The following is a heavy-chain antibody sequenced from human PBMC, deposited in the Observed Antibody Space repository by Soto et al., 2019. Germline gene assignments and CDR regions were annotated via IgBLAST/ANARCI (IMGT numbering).Heavy chain of an antibody. Sequence: PGGSLRLSCAASGFTFSSYAMHWVRQAPGKGLEWVAVISYDGSNKYYADSVKGRFTISRDNSKNTLYLQMNSLRAEDTAVYYCAREIWFGELFDYYYGMDVWGQGTTVTVS. CDR2: ISYDGSNK. V-gene: IGHV3-30-3*01. D-gene: IGHD3-10*01. CDR1: GFTFSSYA. CDR3: AREIWFGELFDYYYGMDV. J-gene: IGHJ6*02.